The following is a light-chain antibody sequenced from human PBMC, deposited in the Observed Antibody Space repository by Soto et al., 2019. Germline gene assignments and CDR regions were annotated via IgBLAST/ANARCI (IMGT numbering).Light chain of an antibody. CDR2: GSS. V-gene: IGKV3-15*01. CDR1: QSISTK. Sequence: EIVMTQFPAPLYMSPGEIATLSCRASQSISTKVAWYQQKPAQAPRLLIYGSSTRAMGVPARFIGSGSGTEYNRSISSPQSEHFAGYYCQQYNSWHLTVGGATKVDIK. CDR3: QQYNSWHLT. J-gene: IGKJ4*01.